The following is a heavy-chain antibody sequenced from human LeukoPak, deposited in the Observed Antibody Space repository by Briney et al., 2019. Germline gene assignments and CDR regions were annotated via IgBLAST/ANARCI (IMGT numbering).Heavy chain of an antibody. CDR2: IKQDGSEK. J-gene: IGHJ4*02. V-gene: IGHV3-7*01. CDR1: GFSFSRYW. D-gene: IGHD2-2*01. CDR3: ARGPQGFCSTSSCYVGY. Sequence: PGGSLRLSCAASGFSFSRYWMSWVRQAPGKGLEWVANIKQDGSEKYYVDSVKGRFTIFRDNAENSLDLQMNSLRVEDTAVYYCARGPQGFCSTSSCYVGYWGQGTLATVSS.